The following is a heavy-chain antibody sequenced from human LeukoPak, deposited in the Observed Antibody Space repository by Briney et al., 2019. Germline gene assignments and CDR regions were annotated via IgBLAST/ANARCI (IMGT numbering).Heavy chain of an antibody. J-gene: IGHJ4*02. V-gene: IGHV1-2*06. Sequence: ASVKVSCKASGYTFTGYYMHWVRQAPGQGIEWMGRINPNSGGTNYAQKFQGRVTMTRDTSISTAYMELSRLRSDDTAVYYCARDGSLGYCSGGSCGVDYWGQGTLVTVSS. CDR3: ARDGSLGYCSGGSCGVDY. CDR2: INPNSGGT. D-gene: IGHD2-15*01. CDR1: GYTFTGYY.